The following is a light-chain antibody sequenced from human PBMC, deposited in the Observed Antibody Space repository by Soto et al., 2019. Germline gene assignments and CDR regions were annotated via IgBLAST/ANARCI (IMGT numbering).Light chain of an antibody. CDR2: EVI. Sequence: QSALTQSPSASGIRGQSVTISCSGTGSDVGAYNYLSWYQHHPGKAPKLIIYEVIKRPSGVPDRFSGSKSGTTASLTVSGLQTEDEAVDYCGSFVGGTTLIFGGGTKLTVL. V-gene: IGLV2-8*01. CDR1: GSDVGAYNY. CDR3: GSFVGGTTLI. J-gene: IGLJ2*01.